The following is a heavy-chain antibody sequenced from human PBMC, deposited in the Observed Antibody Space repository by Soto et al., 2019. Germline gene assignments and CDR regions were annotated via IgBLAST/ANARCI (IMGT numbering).Heavy chain of an antibody. CDR2: IQSDGSSI. Sequence: EVQMVESGGGLVQPGGSLRLSCAASGFIFNNYWMHWVRQVPGKGLMWVSRIQSDGSSIDYADSVKGRFTISRDNAKNAVYLQMNSLRVEDTAVYYCAGSGEIDHWGQGSLVTVCS. J-gene: IGHJ4*02. D-gene: IGHD3-3*01. CDR1: GFIFNNYW. V-gene: IGHV3-74*01. CDR3: AGSGEIDH.